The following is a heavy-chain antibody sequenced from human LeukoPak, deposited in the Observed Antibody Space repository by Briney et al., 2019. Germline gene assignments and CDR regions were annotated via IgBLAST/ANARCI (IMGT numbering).Heavy chain of an antibody. J-gene: IGHJ4*02. Sequence: GGSLRLSCATSGFTFSSNWMSWVRHAPGKGLEWVSHITASGTAMFYADSVKGRFTISRDNAKNSLYLQMNSLRDEDTAVYYCASSGSYRFDYRGQGTLVTISS. V-gene: IGHV3-48*02. CDR1: GFTFSSNW. D-gene: IGHD1-26*01. CDR2: ITASGTAM. CDR3: ASSGSYRFDY.